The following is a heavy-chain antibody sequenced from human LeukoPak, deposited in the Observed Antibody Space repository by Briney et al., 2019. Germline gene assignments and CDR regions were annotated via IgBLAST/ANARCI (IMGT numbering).Heavy chain of an antibody. J-gene: IGHJ4*01. CDR2: INPSSGDA. V-gene: IGHV1-2*02. CDR1: GYFFRDYY. CDR3: ARDVHDYGGNSGFDY. D-gene: IGHD4-23*01. Sequence: ASVKVSCKASGYFFRDYYMHWVRQAPGQGLEWMGWINPSSGDANYARKFQGRVTMTSDTSISTAYLELNRLRADDTAIYFCARDVHDYGGNSGFDYWGQGSLVIVSS.